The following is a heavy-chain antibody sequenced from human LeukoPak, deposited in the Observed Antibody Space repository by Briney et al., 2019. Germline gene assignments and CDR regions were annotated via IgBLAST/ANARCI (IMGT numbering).Heavy chain of an antibody. CDR2: IYHSGST. V-gene: IGHV4-30-2*01. CDR3: ARGSSLGGSPALD. Sequence: PSQTLSLNCAVSGGSISSGGYSWSWIRQPPGKGLEWIGYIYHSGSTYYNPSLKSRVTISVDRSKNQFSLKLSSVTAADTAVYYCARGSSLGGSPALDWGQGTLVTVSS. CDR1: GGSISSGGYS. J-gene: IGHJ4*02. D-gene: IGHD1-26*01.